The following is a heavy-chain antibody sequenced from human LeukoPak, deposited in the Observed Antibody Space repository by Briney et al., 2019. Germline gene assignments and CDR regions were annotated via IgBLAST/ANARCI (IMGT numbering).Heavy chain of an antibody. CDR3: ARHGGSDGLGD. J-gene: IGHJ4*02. Sequence: SETLSLTCAVYGGSFSGYYWSWIRQPPGKGLEWIGEINHSGSTNYNPSLKSRVTISVDTSKNQFSLKLSSVTAADTAVYYCARHGGSDGLGDWGQGTLVTVSS. V-gene: IGHV4-34*01. D-gene: IGHD1-26*01. CDR1: GGSFSGYY. CDR2: INHSGST.